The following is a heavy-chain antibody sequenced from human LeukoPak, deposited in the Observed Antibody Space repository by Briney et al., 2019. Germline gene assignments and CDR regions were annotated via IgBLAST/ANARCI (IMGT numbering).Heavy chain of an antibody. CDR3: ARNYDDYGDSYYFDY. D-gene: IGHD4-17*01. CDR2: IYQSGST. Sequence: SGALSLTCAVSGGSISSSNWWSWVRQPPGKGLEWIGEIYQSGSTNYNPSLKSRVTISVDKSKNQFSLKLSSVTAADTAVYYCARNYDDYGDSYYFDYWGQGTLVTVSS. J-gene: IGHJ4*02. V-gene: IGHV4-4*02. CDR1: GGSISSSNW.